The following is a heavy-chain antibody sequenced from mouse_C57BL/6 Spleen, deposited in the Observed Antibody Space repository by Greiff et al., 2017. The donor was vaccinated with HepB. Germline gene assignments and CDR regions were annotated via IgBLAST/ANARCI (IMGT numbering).Heavy chain of an antibody. V-gene: IGHV1-9*01. CDR3: AREAIYYDYPSWFAY. D-gene: IGHD2-4*01. Sequence: QVQLQQSGAELLKPGASVKLSCKATGYTFTGYWIEWVKQRPGHGLEWIGEILPGSGSTNYNEKFKGKATFTADTSSNTAYMQLSSLTTEDSAIYYCAREAIYYDYPSWFAYWGQGTLVTVSA. J-gene: IGHJ3*01. CDR1: GYTFTGYW. CDR2: ILPGSGST.